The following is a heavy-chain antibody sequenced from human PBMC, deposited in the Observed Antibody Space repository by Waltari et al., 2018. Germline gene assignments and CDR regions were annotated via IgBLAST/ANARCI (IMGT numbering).Heavy chain of an antibody. CDR2: IRYDGSNK. V-gene: IGHV3-30*02. CDR1: GFTFSSYG. Sequence: QVQLVESGGGVVQPGGSLRLSCAASGFTFSSYGMHWVRQAPGKGLEWVAFIRYDGSNKYLAESVKDRFAISRNNSKNAMYLQMNSLRAEDTTVYFCAKGNYYGSGSYYPPGHYYYIDVWGKGTTVTVSS. D-gene: IGHD3-10*01. J-gene: IGHJ6*03. CDR3: AKGNYYGSGSYYPPGHYYYIDV.